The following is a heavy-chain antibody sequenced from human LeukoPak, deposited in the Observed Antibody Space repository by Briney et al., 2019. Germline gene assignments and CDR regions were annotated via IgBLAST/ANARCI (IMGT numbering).Heavy chain of an antibody. J-gene: IGHJ4*02. CDR2: ISLSGLT. Sequence: SETLSLTCGVSGGSISSTNWWSWVRQPPGQGLEWIGEISLSGLTNYNPSLKSRVTMSLDKSKNHLSLNLTSVTAADTAVYYCSRESGAFSPFGYWGRGTLVTVSS. CDR1: GGSISSTNW. D-gene: IGHD1-26*01. V-gene: IGHV4-4*02. CDR3: SRESGAFSPFGY.